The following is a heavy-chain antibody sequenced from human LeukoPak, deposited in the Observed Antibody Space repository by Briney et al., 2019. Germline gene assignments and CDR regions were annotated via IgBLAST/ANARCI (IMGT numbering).Heavy chain of an antibody. CDR2: VWYDGSNK. D-gene: IGHD2-2*01. J-gene: IGHJ6*02. CDR1: GFIFSSYG. Sequence: GGSLRLSCAASGFIFSSYGMHWVRQVPGEGLEWVAVVWYDGSNKYYADSVKGRFTISRDNSKNTLYLQMNSLRAEDTAVYYCARGAYCSSTSCYEGLYYYYGMDVWGQGTTVTVSS. CDR3: ARGAYCSSTSCYEGLYYYYGMDV. V-gene: IGHV3-33*01.